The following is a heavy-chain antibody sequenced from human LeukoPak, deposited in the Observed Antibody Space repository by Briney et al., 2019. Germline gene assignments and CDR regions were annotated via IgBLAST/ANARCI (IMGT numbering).Heavy chain of an antibody. CDR2: IIPIFGTA. J-gene: IGHJ5*02. CDR3: ARDGAPRFLEWSRENWFDP. D-gene: IGHD3-3*01. CDR1: GGTFSSYA. V-gene: IGHV1-69*05. Sequence: SVKVSCKASGGTFSSYAISWVRQAPGQGLEWMGGIIPIFGTANYAQKFQGRVTITTDESTSTAYMELSSLRSEDTAVYYCARDGAPRFLEWSRENWFDPWGQGTLVTVSS.